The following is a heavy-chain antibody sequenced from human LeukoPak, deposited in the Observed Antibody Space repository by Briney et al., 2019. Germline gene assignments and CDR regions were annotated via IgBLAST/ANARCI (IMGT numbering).Heavy chain of an antibody. V-gene: IGHV4-59*01. CDR1: GGSISSYY. Sequence: PSETLSLTCSGSGGSISSYYWSWIRQPPGKGLEWIGYIYYSGSTNYNPSLKSRVTISVDTSKNQFSLKLSSVTAADTAVYYCARDRDGFFDYWGQGTLVTVSS. CDR3: ARDRDGFFDY. J-gene: IGHJ4*02. CDR2: IYYSGST. D-gene: IGHD5-24*01.